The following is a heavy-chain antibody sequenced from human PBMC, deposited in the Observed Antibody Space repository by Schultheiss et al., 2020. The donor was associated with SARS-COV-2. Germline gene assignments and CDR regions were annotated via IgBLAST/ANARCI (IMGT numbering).Heavy chain of an antibody. CDR1: GFTFSSYA. CDR3: AKDIIAAAGTRSDFDY. D-gene: IGHD6-13*01. Sequence: GGSLRLSCAASGFTFSSYAMSWVRQAPGKGLEWVSGISWNSGSIGYADSVKGRFTISRDNAKNSLYLQMNSLRAEDTAVYYCAKDIIAAAGTRSDFDYWGQGTLVTVSS. V-gene: IGHV3-23*01. J-gene: IGHJ4*02. CDR2: ISWNSGSI.